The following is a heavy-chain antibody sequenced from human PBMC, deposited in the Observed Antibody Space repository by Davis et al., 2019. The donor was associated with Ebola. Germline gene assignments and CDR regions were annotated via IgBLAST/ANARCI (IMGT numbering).Heavy chain of an antibody. V-gene: IGHV3-23*01. CDR1: GFTFSSYA. D-gene: IGHD6-19*01. CDR2: ISGSGDST. J-gene: IGHJ4*02. CDR3: ARGAPYSSGLDY. Sequence: GGSLRLSCAASGFTFSSYAMTWVRQAPGKGLEWVSAISGSGDSTYYADSVKGRFTISRDNSKKTLYLQMNSLRAEDTAVYYCARGAPYSSGLDYWGQGTLVTVSS.